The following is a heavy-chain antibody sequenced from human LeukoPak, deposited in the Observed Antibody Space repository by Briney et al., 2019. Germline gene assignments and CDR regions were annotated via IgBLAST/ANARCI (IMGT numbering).Heavy chain of an antibody. CDR2: IGSSGADK. V-gene: IGHV3-23*01. J-gene: IGHJ5*02. D-gene: IGHD3-10*01. CDR3: TKAPPGKFDP. CDR1: GFNFNIYA. Sequence: PGGSLRLSCEASGFNFNIYAMGWVRQAPGKGLQWVSVIGSSGADKHYADTVRGRFDVSRDNSKNTLYLQMNSLRAEDTAMYYCTKAPPGKFDPWGQGTLVTVSS.